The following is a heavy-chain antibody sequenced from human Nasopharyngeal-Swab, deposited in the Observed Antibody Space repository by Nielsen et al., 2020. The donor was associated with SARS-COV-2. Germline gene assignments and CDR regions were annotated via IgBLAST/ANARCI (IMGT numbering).Heavy chain of an antibody. V-gene: IGHV5-51*01. D-gene: IGHD5/OR15-5a*01. CDR3: ARIPSTLPDY. CDR1: GYSFTSYW. Sequence: GESLKISCKGSGYSFTSYWIGWVRQMPGKGLEWMGIIYTGGSDTRYSPSFQGQVTISAVKSISTAYLQWSSLKASDIAMYYCARIPSTLPDYWGQGTLVTVSS. J-gene: IGHJ4*02. CDR2: IYTGGSDT.